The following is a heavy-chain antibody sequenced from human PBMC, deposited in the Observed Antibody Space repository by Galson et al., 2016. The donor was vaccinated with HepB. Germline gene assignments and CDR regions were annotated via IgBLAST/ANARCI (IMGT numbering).Heavy chain of an antibody. D-gene: IGHD2-15*01. CDR3: ARHSSYYGNFDY. CDR1: GGSISSFKC. V-gene: IGHV4-4*02. CDR2: ICPTGST. Sequence: ETLSLTCNVSGGSISSFKCLSWVRQPPGKGLEWIGEICPTGSTNYNPSLKSRVFMSVGQSKNQFSLNLSSVTAADTAVYYCARHSSYYGNFDYWGQGTLVTVSS. J-gene: IGHJ4*02.